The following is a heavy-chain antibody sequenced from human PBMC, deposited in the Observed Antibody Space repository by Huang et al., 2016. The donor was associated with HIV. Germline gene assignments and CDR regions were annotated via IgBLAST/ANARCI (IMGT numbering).Heavy chain of an antibody. CDR3: ARYGDGSVFYYFDF. CDR1: GGTFSRYT. D-gene: IGHD3-10*01. CDR2: ILPAFGGT. J-gene: IGHJ4*02. Sequence: QVQLVQSGAEVKKPGSSVRVSCKVSGGTFSRYTIGWVRQATGEGLEWMGGILPAFGGTNYAEKFEDRVTITADESTNTAYMELTRLRSDDTALYYCARYGDGSVFYYFDFWGQGTLVTVSS. V-gene: IGHV1-69*12.